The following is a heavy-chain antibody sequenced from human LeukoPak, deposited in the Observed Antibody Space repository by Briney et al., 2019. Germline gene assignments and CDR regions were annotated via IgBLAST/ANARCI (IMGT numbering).Heavy chain of an antibody. CDR2: INPSGGST. J-gene: IGHJ3*02. CDR3: ARDLGTPVAFDI. Sequence: ASVKVSCKASGYTFTSYYMHWVRQAPGQGLEWMGIINPSGGSTSYAQKFQGRVTMTRDMSTSTVYMELSSLRSEDTAVYYCARDLGTPVAFDIWGQGTMVTVSS. D-gene: IGHD1-26*01. CDR1: GYTFTSYY. V-gene: IGHV1-46*01.